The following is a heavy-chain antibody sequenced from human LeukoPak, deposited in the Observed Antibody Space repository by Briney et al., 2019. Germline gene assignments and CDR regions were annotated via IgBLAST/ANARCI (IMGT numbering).Heavy chain of an antibody. CDR1: GGTFSSYA. Sequence: SVRVSCKASGGTFSSYAISWVRQAPGQGLEWMGRIIPIFGIANYAQKFQGRVTITADKSTSTAYMEPSSLRSEDTAVHYCARDDYCSGGSCYGWFDPWGQGTLVTVSS. D-gene: IGHD2-15*01. V-gene: IGHV1-69*04. CDR2: IIPIFGIA. J-gene: IGHJ5*02. CDR3: ARDDYCSGGSCYGWFDP.